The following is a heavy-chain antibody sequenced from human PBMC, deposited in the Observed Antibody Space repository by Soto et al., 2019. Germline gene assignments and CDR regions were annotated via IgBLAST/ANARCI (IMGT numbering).Heavy chain of an antibody. D-gene: IGHD6-13*01. V-gene: IGHV3-23*01. CDR1: GFTFSSYA. Sequence: EVQLLESGGGLVQPGGSLRLSCAASGFTFSSYAMSWVRQAPGKGLEWVSAISGSGGSTYYADSVKGRFTISRDNYKNTLYLQMNSLRAEDTAVYYCAKDGAVLYSSSWYWDYWGQGTLVTVSS. CDR3: AKDGAVLYSSSWYWDY. CDR2: ISGSGGST. J-gene: IGHJ4*02.